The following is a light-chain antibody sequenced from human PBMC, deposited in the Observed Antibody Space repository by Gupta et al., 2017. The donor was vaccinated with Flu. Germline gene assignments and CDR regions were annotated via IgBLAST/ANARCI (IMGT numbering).Light chain of an antibody. CDR3: QWYDDLPLFT. J-gene: IGKJ3*01. V-gene: IGKV1-33*01. CDR1: QNIFDY. CDR2: DAT. Sequence: DIQMTQSPSSLSASVGDRVTITCQASQNIFDYLNWYQQKPGKAPKLLISDATTLETGVPSRFSGSGSGTHFTLAISSLQPEDVGTYYCQWYDDLPLFTFGPGTTIDIK.